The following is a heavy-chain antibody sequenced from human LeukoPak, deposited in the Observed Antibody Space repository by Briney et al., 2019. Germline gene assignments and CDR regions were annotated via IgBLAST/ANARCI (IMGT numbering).Heavy chain of an antibody. D-gene: IGHD6-13*01. CDR3: ARDSGYSSSWYGTFFGY. CDR1: GGSISSGSYY. V-gene: IGHV4-61*02. J-gene: IGHJ4*02. CDR2: IYTTGTT. Sequence: PSETLSLTCTVSGGSISSGSYYWSWIRQPAGKGLEWIGRIYTTGTTNYHPSLKSRVTISVDTSKNQFSLKLSSVTAADTAVYYCARDSGYSSSWYGTFFGYWGQGTLVTVPS.